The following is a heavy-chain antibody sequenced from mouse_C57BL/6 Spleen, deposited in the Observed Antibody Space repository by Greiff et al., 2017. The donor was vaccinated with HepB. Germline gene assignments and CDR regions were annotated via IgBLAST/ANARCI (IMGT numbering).Heavy chain of an antibody. CDR2: IWSGGST. CDR3: ARTPCYGYDEGFVD. J-gene: IGHJ3*01. Sequence: VMLVESGPGLVQPSQSLSITCTVSGFSLTSYGVHWVRQSPGKGLEWLGVIWSGGSTDYNAAFISRLSISKDKSKSQVFFKMSSLKAEDTAIYYCARTPCYGYDEGFVDWGQGTLVTVSA. V-gene: IGHV2-2*01. CDR1: GFSLTSYG. D-gene: IGHD2-9*01.